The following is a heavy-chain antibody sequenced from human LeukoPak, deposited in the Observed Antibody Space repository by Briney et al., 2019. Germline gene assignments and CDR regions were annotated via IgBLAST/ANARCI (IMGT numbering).Heavy chain of an antibody. Sequence: ASVKVSCKASGYTFTSYYMHWVRQAPGQGLEWMGIINPSGGSTSHAQKFQGRVTMTRDTSTSTVYMELSSLRSEDTAVYYCARDEAEYYGSGSYYDYFDYWGQGTLVTVSS. CDR1: GYTFTSYY. D-gene: IGHD3-10*01. V-gene: IGHV1-46*01. CDR2: INPSGGST. J-gene: IGHJ4*02. CDR3: ARDEAEYYGSGSYYDYFDY.